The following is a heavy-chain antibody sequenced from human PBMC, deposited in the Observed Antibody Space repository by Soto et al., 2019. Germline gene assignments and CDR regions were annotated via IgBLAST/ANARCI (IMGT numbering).Heavy chain of an antibody. CDR1: GGSISSGDYY. CDR3: ASNSDGYTVYDY. Sequence: QVQLQESGPGLVKPSQTLSLTCTVSGGSISSGDYYWSWIRQPPGKGLEWIGYIYYSGSTYSIPSLTCXVXTXVDXATIQFSRKLSSLSAAYTPVYYCASNSDGYTVYDYCGQGTLVTVSS. CDR2: IYYSGST. D-gene: IGHD5-18*01. J-gene: IGHJ4*02. V-gene: IGHV4-30-4*01.